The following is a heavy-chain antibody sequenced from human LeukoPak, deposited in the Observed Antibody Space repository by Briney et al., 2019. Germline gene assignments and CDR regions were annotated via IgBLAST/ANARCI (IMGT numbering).Heavy chain of an antibody. D-gene: IGHD4-17*01. V-gene: IGHV3-30*18. Sequence: GGSLRLSCGASGFTLSSNAMHWVRQAPGKGLEWVAVISYDGGNKFYADSVKGRFTISRDNSKNTLYLQMNSLRAEDTAVYYCAKDRGYTDYARYFFDYWGQGTLVTV. J-gene: IGHJ4*02. CDR1: GFTLSSNA. CDR2: ISYDGGNK. CDR3: AKDRGYTDYARYFFDY.